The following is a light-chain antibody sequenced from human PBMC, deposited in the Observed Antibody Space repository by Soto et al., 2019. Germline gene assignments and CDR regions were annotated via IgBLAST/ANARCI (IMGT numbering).Light chain of an antibody. J-gene: IGLJ2*01. CDR1: SSHIGAGYD. CDR3: HSYDSSLSGYVV. CDR2: GNS. Sequence: QSVLTQPPSVSGAPGQRVTISCTGGSSHIGAGYDVHWYQQLPGTAPKLLIYGNSNLPSGVPDRFSGSKSGTSAFLAITGLQAEDEAYYYCHSYDSSLSGYVVFGGGTKLTVL. V-gene: IGLV1-40*01.